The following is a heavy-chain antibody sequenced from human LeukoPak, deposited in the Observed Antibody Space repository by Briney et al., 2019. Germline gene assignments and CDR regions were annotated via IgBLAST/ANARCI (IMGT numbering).Heavy chain of an antibody. CDR1: GGSISSGGYS. V-gene: IGHV4-31*03. J-gene: IGHJ4*02. Sequence: SETLSLTCTVSGGSISSGGYSWNWIRQHPGKGLEWIGYIYYRGNTYYNPSLKSRVTISVDTSKNQFSLKLSSVTAADTAVYYCASSSGYCSSTICYTSREFDYWGQGTLVTVSS. CDR3: ASSSGYCSSTICYTSREFDY. D-gene: IGHD2-2*02. CDR2: IYYRGNT.